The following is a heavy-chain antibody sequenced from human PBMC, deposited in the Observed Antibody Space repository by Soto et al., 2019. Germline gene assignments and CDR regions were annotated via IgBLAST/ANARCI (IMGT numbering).Heavy chain of an antibody. CDR2: INWNGGST. Sequence: GGSLRLSCAASGFTFDDYGMSWVRQAPGKGLEWVSGINWNGGSTGYADSVKGRFTISRDNAKNSLYLQMNSLRAEDTALYHWARVNGLGVTGAFDIWGQGKMVPVS. CDR3: ARVNGLGVTGAFDI. V-gene: IGHV3-20*01. CDR1: GFTFDDYG. D-gene: IGHD3-16*01. J-gene: IGHJ3*02.